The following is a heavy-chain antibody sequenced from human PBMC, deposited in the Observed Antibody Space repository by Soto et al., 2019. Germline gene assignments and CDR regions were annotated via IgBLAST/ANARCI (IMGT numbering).Heavy chain of an antibody. CDR1: GGSVSSGSYY. CDR3: ASADYGDYVRWYFDL. CDR2: IYYSGST. J-gene: IGHJ2*01. V-gene: IGHV4-61*01. Sequence: QVQLQESGPGLVKPSETLSLTCTVSGGSVSSGSYYWSWIRQPPGKGLEWIGYIYYSGSTNYNPSLKSRVTISVDTSKNQFSLKLSSVTAADTAVYYCASADYGDYVRWYFDLWGRGTLVTVSS. D-gene: IGHD4-17*01.